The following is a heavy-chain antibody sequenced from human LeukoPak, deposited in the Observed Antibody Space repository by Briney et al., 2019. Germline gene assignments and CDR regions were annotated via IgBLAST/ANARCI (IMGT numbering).Heavy chain of an antibody. V-gene: IGHV4-34*01. J-gene: IGHJ4*02. CDR2: INHSGST. D-gene: IGHD3-16*01. CDR3: AREPHLRPYDYVWGRQTHWQKGFDY. CDR1: GGSFSGYY. Sequence: PSETLSLTCAVYGGSFSGYYWSWIRQPPGKGLEWIGEINHSGSTNYNPSLKSRVTISVGTSKNQFSLKLSSVTAADTAVYYCAREPHLRPYDYVWGRQTHWQKGFDYWGQGTLVTVSS.